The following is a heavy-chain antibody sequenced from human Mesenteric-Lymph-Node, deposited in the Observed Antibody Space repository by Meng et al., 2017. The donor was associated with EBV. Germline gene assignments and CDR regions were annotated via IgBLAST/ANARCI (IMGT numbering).Heavy chain of an antibody. D-gene: IGHD3-10*01. J-gene: IGHJ4*02. CDR2: TGTS. CDR1: GCAISSDN. Sequence: QLHLQESGPGLVKPSVTLSLTCTISGCAISSDNWAWIRQPPGKGLEWIGDTGTSYYNPSLKNRVTISVDTSNQFSLKLSSVTAADTAVYYCARRLHYYGSLGSWGQGTLVTVSS. CDR3: ARRLHYYGSLGS. V-gene: IGHV4-39*01.